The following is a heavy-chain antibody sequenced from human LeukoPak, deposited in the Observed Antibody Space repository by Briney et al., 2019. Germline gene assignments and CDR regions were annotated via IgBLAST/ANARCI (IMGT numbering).Heavy chain of an antibody. CDR3: AGGGQTELYGMDV. Sequence: GRSLRLSCAASGFTFSSYAMHWARHAPGKWLEWVAVISYDGSNKYYADSVKGRFTISRDNSKNTLYLQMNSLRAEDTAVYYCAGGGQTELYGMDVWGQGTTVTVSS. V-gene: IGHV3-30-3*01. CDR1: GFTFSSYA. J-gene: IGHJ6*02. CDR2: ISYDGSNK. D-gene: IGHD1-26*01.